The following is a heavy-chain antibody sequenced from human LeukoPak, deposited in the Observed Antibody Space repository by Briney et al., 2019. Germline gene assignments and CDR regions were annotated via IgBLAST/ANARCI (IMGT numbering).Heavy chain of an antibody. J-gene: IGHJ6*02. CDR1: GFTFSGYA. CDR3: ARSGSYYYYYGMDV. CDR2: INAFGAST. V-gene: IGHV3-23*01. Sequence: PGGSLRLSCAASGFTFSGYAMSWVRQAPGKGLEWVSSINAFGASTYYADSVKGRFTISRDNSKSTLYLQMNSLRAEDTAVYYCARSGSYYYYYGMDVWGQGTTVTVSS. D-gene: IGHD3-10*01.